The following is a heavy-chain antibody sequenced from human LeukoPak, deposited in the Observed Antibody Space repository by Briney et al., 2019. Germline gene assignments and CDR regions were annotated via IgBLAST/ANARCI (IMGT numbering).Heavy chain of an antibody. CDR2: IYYSGST. CDR1: GGSISSYY. V-gene: IGHV4-59*08. CDR3: ARPVAVAGNDAFDI. Sequence: PSETLSLTCTVSGGSISSYYWSWLRQPPGKGLEWIGYIYYSGSTNYNPSLKSRVTISVDTSKNQFSLKLSSVTAADTAVYYCARPVAVAGNDAFDIWGQGTMVTVSS. J-gene: IGHJ3*02. D-gene: IGHD6-19*01.